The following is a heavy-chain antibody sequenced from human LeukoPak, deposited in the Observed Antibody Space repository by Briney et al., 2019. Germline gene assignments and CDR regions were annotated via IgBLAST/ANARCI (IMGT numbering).Heavy chain of an antibody. CDR3: VSPRGFSYGYFDY. V-gene: IGHV4-39*01. CDR2: IYYSKDT. CDR1: GGSISSAY. Sequence: SETLSLTCTVSGGSISSAYWGWIRQPPGKGLEWIGSIYYSKDTYYNPSLKSRVTISADTSKNQFSLTLGSVSATDTAVYYCVSPRGFSYGYFDYWGQGTLVTVSS. J-gene: IGHJ4*02. D-gene: IGHD5-18*01.